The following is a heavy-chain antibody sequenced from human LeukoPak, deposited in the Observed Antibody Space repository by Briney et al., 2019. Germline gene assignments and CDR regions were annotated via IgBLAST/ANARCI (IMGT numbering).Heavy chain of an antibody. CDR3: ARDRYDSSGYYCISDY. V-gene: IGHV3-21*06. D-gene: IGHD3-22*01. CDR1: GFTFSSYT. J-gene: IGHJ4*02. CDR2: ITRSSHYI. Sequence: PGGSLRLSCAASGFTFSSYTMTWVRQAPGKGLEWVTSITRSSHYIYYADSVKGRFTISRDNAKNLLYLQMNSLRAEDTAVYYSARDRYDSSGYYCISDYWGQGTLVTVSS.